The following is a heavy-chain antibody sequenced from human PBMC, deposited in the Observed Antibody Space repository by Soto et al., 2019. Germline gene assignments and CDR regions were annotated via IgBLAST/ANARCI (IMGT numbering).Heavy chain of an antibody. CDR2: ISGSGGST. D-gene: IGHD3-3*01. CDR1: GFTFSSYA. J-gene: IGHJ4*02. Sequence: EVQLLGSGGGLVQPGGSLRLSCAASGFTFSSYAMSWVRQDPGKGLEWVSAISGSGGSTYYADSVNGRFTISRDNSKNTLYLQMNSLRAEDTAVYYCAKDLLSYYDFWSGYYTGFDYWGQGTLVTVSS. CDR3: AKDLLSYYDFWSGYYTGFDY. V-gene: IGHV3-23*01.